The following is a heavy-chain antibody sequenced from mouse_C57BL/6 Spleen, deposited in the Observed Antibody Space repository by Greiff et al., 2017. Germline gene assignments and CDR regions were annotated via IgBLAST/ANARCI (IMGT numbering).Heavy chain of an antibody. CDR2: SSSGGSYT. CDR3: ARHGVHGNYFYY. J-gene: IGHJ2*01. CDR1: GFTFSSYG. Sequence: EVQRVESGGDLVKPGGSLKLSCAASGFTFSSYGMSWVRQTPDKRLEWVATSSSGGSYTYYPDSVKGRFTISRDNAKNTLYLQMSSLKAEDTAMYYCARHGVHGNYFYYWGQGTTLTVSS. V-gene: IGHV5-6*01. D-gene: IGHD5-1*01.